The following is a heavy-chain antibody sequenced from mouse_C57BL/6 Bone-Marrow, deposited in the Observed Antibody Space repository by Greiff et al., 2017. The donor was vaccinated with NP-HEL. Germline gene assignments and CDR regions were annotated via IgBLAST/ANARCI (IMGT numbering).Heavy chain of an antibody. J-gene: IGHJ4*01. CDR3: ARSPTVYYGSSHYYAMDY. CDR2: IYPGSGST. V-gene: IGHV1-55*01. CDR1: GYTFTSYW. D-gene: IGHD1-1*01. Sequence: QVQLQQPGAELVKPGASVKMSCKASGYTFTSYWITWVKQRPGPGLEWIGDIYPGSGSTNYNEKFKSKATLTVDTSSSTAYMQLSSLTSEDSAVYYCARSPTVYYGSSHYYAMDYWGQGTSVTVSS.